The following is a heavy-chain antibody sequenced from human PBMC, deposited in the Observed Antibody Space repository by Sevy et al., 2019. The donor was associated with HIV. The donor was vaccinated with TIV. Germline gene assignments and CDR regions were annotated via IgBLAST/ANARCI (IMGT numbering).Heavy chain of an antibody. CDR2: IRYSGET. CDR1: GASISSSGYY. Sequence: SETLSLTCTVSGASISSSGYYWGLIRQPPGKGLEWIASIRYSGETFYNPSLKSRVTISADTSKNQVSLQLSSVTAADTAIYFCAGPILTYNSGWSYYDYWGQRTVVTVSS. J-gene: IGHJ4*02. V-gene: IGHV4-39*01. D-gene: IGHD6-19*01. CDR3: AGPILTYNSGWSYYDY.